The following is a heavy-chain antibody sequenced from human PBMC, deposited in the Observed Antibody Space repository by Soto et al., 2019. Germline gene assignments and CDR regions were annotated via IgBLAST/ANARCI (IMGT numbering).Heavy chain of an antibody. CDR1: GFTFGDYA. CDR3: TRQEDIDVVTAAYDYYYGTEV. J-gene: IGHJ6*02. D-gene: IGHD2-2*01. CDR2: IRIKAYGGTT. V-gene: IGHV3-49*04. Sequence: SLILSFTASGFTFGDYAMSWVRQGPGKGLEWVGFIRIKAYGGTTEYAASVKGRFTISRDDSKSIAYLQMNSLKTEDTEVYCCTRQEDIDVVTAAYDYYYGTEVWGQGNTVIVS.